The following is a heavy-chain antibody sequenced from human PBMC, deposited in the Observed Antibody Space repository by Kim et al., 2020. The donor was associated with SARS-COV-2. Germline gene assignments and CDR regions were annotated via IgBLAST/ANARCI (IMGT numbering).Heavy chain of an antibody. D-gene: IGHD1-1*01. CDR1: GYTFTSYD. Sequence: ASVKVSCKASGYTFTSYDINCVRQAPGQGLEWMGWVSPNSGNTDYAQKFQGRVTMTRDTSISTAYMQLSSLRSEDTAVYFCAAILYRTTTTTFWFDPWGQGTLVTVSS. CDR2: VSPNSGNT. J-gene: IGHJ5*02. CDR3: AAILYRTTTTTFWFDP. V-gene: IGHV1-8*01.